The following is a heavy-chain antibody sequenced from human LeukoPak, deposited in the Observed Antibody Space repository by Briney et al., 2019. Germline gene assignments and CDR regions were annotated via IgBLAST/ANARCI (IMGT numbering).Heavy chain of an antibody. CDR3: ARGIRGVIYFDY. D-gene: IGHD3-10*01. J-gene: IGHJ4*02. CDR2: IYSGGST. CDR1: GFTVSRNY. V-gene: IGHV3-66*01. Sequence: GGSLRLSCAASGFTVSRNYMSWVRQAPGKGLEWVSVIYSGGSTYYADSVKGRFTISRENSKSTLYLQMNSLRAEDTAVYYCARGIRGVIYFDYWGQGTLVTVSS.